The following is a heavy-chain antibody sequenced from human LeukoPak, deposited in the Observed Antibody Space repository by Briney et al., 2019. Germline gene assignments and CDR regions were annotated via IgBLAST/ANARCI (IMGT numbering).Heavy chain of an antibody. CDR1: GYPINNAYY. Sequence: SETLSLTCGVSGYPINNAYYWVWIRQPPGKGLEWIGSLYHPDSTYYNPSLKSRVTMSVDTSRNQFSLRLSFVTTADTAVYYCARQYDSYFYYYLDLWGTGTTVTVSS. CDR2: LYHPDST. D-gene: IGHD2-2*01. J-gene: IGHJ6*03. CDR3: ARQYDSYFYYYLDL. V-gene: IGHV4-38-2*01.